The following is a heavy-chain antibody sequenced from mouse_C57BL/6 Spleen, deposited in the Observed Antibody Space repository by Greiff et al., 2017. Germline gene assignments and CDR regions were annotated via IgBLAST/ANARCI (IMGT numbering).Heavy chain of an antibody. CDR3: TGTTVDWYFDV. D-gene: IGHD1-1*01. CDR1: GFTFSNYW. V-gene: IGHV6-3*01. J-gene: IGHJ1*03. Sequence: EVKLQESGGGLVQPGGSMKLSCVASGFTFSNYWMNWVRPSPEKGLEWVAQLRLKSDNYATHYAESVKGRFTISRDDSKSSVYLQMNNLRAEYTGIYYCTGTTVDWYFDVWGTGTTVTVSS. CDR2: LRLKSDNYAT.